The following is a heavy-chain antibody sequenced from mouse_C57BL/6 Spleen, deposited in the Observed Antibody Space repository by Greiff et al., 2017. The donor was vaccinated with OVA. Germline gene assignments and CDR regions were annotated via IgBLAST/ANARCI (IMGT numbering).Heavy chain of an antibody. CDR2: INPNNGGT. Sequence: VQLQQSGPELVKPGASVKISCKASGYTFTDYYMNWVKQSHGKSLEWIGDINPNNGGTSYNQKFKGKATLTVDKSSSTAYMELRSLTSEDSAVYYCASLYDYGGYWGQGTTLTVSS. V-gene: IGHV1-26*01. CDR3: ASLYDYGGY. J-gene: IGHJ2*01. D-gene: IGHD2-4*01. CDR1: GYTFTDYY.